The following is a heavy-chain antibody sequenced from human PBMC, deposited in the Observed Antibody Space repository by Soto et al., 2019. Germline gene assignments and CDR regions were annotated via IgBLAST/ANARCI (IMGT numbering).Heavy chain of an antibody. Sequence: GGSLRLSCAASGFTFNSYSMNWVRQAPGKGLEWVSYISSSSSTIYYADSVKGRFTISRDNAKNSLFLQMNSLRDEDTAVYYCASKGYCSGGSCYTRPFDYWGQGVLVTVSS. CDR1: GFTFNSYS. J-gene: IGHJ4*02. CDR3: ASKGYCSGGSCYTRPFDY. D-gene: IGHD2-15*01. V-gene: IGHV3-48*02. CDR2: ISSSSSTI.